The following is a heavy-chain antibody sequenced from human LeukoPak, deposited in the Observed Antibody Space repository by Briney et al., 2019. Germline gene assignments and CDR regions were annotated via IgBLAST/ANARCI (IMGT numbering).Heavy chain of an antibody. CDR2: ISGSGGST. V-gene: IGHV3-23*01. J-gene: IGHJ3*02. CDR3: AKDRPGAKGAFDI. CDR1: GFTFSSYA. D-gene: IGHD1-26*01. Sequence: GGSLRLSCAASGFTFSSYAMSWVRQAPGKGLEWGSAISGSGGSTYYADSAKGRFTISRDNSKNTLYLQMNSLRAEDTAVYYCAKDRPGAKGAFDIWGQGTMVTVSS.